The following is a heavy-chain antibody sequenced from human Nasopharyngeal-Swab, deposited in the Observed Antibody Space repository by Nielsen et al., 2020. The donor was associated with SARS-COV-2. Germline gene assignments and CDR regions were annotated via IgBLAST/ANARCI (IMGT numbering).Heavy chain of an antibody. CDR2: IYYSGST. V-gene: IGHV4-39*01. CDR3: ARQPSMVHYYYYGMDV. Sequence: WIRQPPGQGLGWIGNIYYSGSTYYSPSLKSRLTISVDTSKNQFSLKLSSVTAADTAVYYCARQPSMVHYYYYGMDVWGQGTTVTVSS. D-gene: IGHD4/OR15-4a*01. J-gene: IGHJ6*02.